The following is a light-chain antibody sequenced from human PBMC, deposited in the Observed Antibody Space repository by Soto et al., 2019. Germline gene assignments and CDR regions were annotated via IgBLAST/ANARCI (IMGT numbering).Light chain of an antibody. CDR3: QQYGSWWT. V-gene: IGKV3-20*01. Sequence: EIVLTQSPGTLSLSPGERATLSCRASQSVSSSYLAWYQQKPGQAPRLLIYGASSRATGIPDRFSGSGSGTDFTLTISRLEPEDLAVYYCQQYGSWWTFGQGTKVDIK. J-gene: IGKJ1*01. CDR2: GAS. CDR1: QSVSSSY.